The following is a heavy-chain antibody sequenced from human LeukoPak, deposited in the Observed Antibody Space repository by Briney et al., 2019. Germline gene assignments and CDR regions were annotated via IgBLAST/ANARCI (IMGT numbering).Heavy chain of an antibody. D-gene: IGHD1-14*01. CDR3: ARGKDEPNYYYYYMDV. CDR1: GGSINAYY. J-gene: IGHJ6*03. V-gene: IGHV4-34*01. Sequence: SETLSLTCAVYGGSINAYYWSWIRQAPGKGLEWIGEINHSGSTNYNPSLKSRVTISVDTSKNQFSLKLSSVTAADTAVYYCARGKDEPNYYYYYMDVWGKGTTVTVSS. CDR2: INHSGST.